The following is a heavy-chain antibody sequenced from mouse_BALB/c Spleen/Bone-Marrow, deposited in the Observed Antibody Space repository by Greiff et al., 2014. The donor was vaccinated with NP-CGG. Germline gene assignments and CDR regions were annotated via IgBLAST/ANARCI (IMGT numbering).Heavy chain of an antibody. CDR1: GYSFTGYF. Sequence: VQLQQSGPELVKPGTSVKISCKASGYSFTGYFMNWVKQSPGKSLEWIGRINPYNGDIYYNQKFKVKATLTADKSSTTAHMELLSLTSDDSAVYYCGREEYGRNSFVHWGQGTLVTVS. V-gene: IGHV1-37*01. CDR3: GREEYGRNSFVH. D-gene: IGHD1-1*01. J-gene: IGHJ3*01. CDR2: INPYNGDI.